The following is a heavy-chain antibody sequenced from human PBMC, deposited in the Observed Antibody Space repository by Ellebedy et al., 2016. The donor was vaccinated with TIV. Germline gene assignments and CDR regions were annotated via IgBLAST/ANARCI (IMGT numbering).Heavy chain of an antibody. CDR3: AKGDSSWLFDV. CDR2: ISGSGGSI. Sequence: GGSLRLSCDASGFTFSTYATSWVRQAPGKGLEWVSGISGSGGSIYYADSVKGRFTISRDNSKNMLHLQMNSLKAEDTAVYYCAKGDSSWLFDVWGQGTLVTVSS. CDR1: GFTFSTYA. D-gene: IGHD6-13*01. J-gene: IGHJ3*01. V-gene: IGHV3-23*01.